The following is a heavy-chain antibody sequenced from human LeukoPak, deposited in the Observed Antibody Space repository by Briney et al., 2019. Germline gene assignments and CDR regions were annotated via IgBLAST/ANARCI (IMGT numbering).Heavy chain of an antibody. CDR1: GFTFRNYW. Sequence: GGSLRLSCAASGFTFRNYWMNWVRQAPGKGLEWAANIKQDGSEIYYVDSVKGRFTISRDNAKKSLSLQMNSLRADDTAVYYCARGYSSSWYLDWGQGTLVTVSS. CDR2: IKQDGSEI. J-gene: IGHJ4*02. D-gene: IGHD6-13*01. V-gene: IGHV3-7*01. CDR3: ARGYSSSWYLD.